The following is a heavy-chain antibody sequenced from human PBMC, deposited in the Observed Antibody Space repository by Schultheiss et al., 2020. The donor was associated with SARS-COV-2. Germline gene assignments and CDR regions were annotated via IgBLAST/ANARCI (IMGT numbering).Heavy chain of an antibody. CDR2: IYYSGST. CDR1: GGSISSYY. D-gene: IGHD5-24*01. Sequence: SQTLSLTCTVSGGSISSYYWSWIRQPPGKGLEWIGYIYYSGSTKYNPSLKSRVTISVDTSKNQFSLKLSSVTAADTAVYYCASIEPRDGYNFRYWGQGTLVTVSS. CDR3: ASIEPRDGYNFRY. V-gene: IGHV4-59*01. J-gene: IGHJ4*02.